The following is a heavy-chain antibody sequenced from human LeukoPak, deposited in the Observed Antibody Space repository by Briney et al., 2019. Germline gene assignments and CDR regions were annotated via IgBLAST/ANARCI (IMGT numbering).Heavy chain of an antibody. Sequence: SETLSLTCTLSGGSITSNYCSSIRQPPGKGLEWIGYIYYPGSTNYNPSLKSRVTISLDTSNKQCSLKLSSVTVPATAVYYCSRVRRDGYNPLDYWGQGTLVTVSS. CDR1: GGSITSNY. CDR2: IYYPGST. D-gene: IGHD5-24*01. J-gene: IGHJ4*02. V-gene: IGHV4-59*08. CDR3: SRVRRDGYNPLDY.